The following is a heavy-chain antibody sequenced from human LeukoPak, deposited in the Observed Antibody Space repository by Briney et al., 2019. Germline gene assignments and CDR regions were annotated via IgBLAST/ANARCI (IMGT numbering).Heavy chain of an antibody. D-gene: IGHD2-2*01. Sequence: GGSLRLSCAASGFTFSSYGMHWVRQAPGKGLEWVAVISYDGSNKYYADSVKGRFTISRDNSKNTLYLQMNSLRAEDTAVYYCAKDSPIIVVVPAARLGLGMDVWGQGTTVTVSS. CDR1: GFTFSSYG. CDR2: ISYDGSNK. V-gene: IGHV3-30*18. J-gene: IGHJ6*02. CDR3: AKDSPIIVVVPAARLGLGMDV.